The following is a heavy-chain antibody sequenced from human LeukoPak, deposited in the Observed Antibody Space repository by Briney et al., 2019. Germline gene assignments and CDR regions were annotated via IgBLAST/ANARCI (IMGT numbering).Heavy chain of an antibody. CDR2: IMAFSDPA. J-gene: IGHJ3*02. D-gene: IGHD2-15*01. CDR3: ARRRAIVVVVAGEGAFDI. Sequence: SVKVSCRASGGIISRFGISWVRQAPGEGLEWMGGIMAFSDPAKYAQKFQGRVTITADESATTAYMDLSGLRSEDTAVYYCARRRAIVVVVAGEGAFDIWGQGTMVTVSS. CDR1: GGIISRFG. V-gene: IGHV1-69*13.